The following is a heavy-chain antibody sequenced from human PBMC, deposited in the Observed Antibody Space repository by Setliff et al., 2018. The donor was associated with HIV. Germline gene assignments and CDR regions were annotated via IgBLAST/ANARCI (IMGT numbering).Heavy chain of an antibody. CDR1: DYTFTTYW. V-gene: IGHV5-51*01. Sequence: GESLKTSCKAVDYTFTTYWIGWVRQMPGEGLEWMGIIYPEDSNIKYNPSFQNQVTTSADKSISTAYLQVHNLKASDTATYYCARRDGRSMNAFEIWGPGTMVT. CDR2: IYPEDSNI. D-gene: IGHD6-13*01. CDR3: ARRDGRSMNAFEI. J-gene: IGHJ3*02.